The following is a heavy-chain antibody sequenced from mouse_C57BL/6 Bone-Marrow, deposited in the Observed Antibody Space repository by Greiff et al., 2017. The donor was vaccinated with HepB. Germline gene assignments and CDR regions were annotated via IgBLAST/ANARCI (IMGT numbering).Heavy chain of an antibody. CDR3: ARRDYDFSY. CDR1: GYTFTSYG. CDR2: IYPRSGNT. Sequence: QVQLQQSGAELARPGASVKLSCKASGYTFTSYGISWVKQRIGQGLEWIGEIYPRSGNTYYNEKFKGKATLTADKSSSTAYMELRSLTSEDSAVYFCARRDYDFSYWGQGTLVTVSA. J-gene: IGHJ3*01. V-gene: IGHV1-81*01. D-gene: IGHD2-4*01.